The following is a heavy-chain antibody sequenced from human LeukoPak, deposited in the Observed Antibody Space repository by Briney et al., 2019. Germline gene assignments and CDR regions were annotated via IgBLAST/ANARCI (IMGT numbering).Heavy chain of an antibody. Sequence: GSLRLSCAASGFTFSSYSMNWVRQAPGKGLEWVSSISSSSSYIYYADSVKGRFTISRDNAKNSLYLQMNSLRAEDTAVYYCATARTGYCSSTSCSPWGQGTLVTVSS. V-gene: IGHV3-21*01. CDR2: ISSSSSYI. CDR1: GFTFSSYS. CDR3: ATARTGYCSSTSCSP. J-gene: IGHJ5*02. D-gene: IGHD2-2*01.